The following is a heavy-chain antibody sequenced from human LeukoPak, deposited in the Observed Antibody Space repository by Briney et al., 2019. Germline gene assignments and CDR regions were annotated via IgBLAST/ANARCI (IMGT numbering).Heavy chain of an antibody. CDR1: GFTFSNAW. J-gene: IGHJ5*01. V-gene: IGHV3-23*01. CDR2: ISGSGGST. D-gene: IGHD2-2*01. CDR3: AKDRHAPGRYCSSTTCFPFDS. Sequence: PGGSLRLSCAASGFTFSNAWMSWVRQAPGKGLEWVSAISGSGGSTYYADSVKGRFTISRDNSKSTLYLQMNSLRAEDTAVYYCAKDRHAPGRYCSSTTCFPFDSWGQGTLVTVSS.